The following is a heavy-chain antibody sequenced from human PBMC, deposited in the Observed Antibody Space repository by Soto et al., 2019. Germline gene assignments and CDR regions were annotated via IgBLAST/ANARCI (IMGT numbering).Heavy chain of an antibody. D-gene: IGHD3-22*01. J-gene: IGHJ4*02. CDR2: ISYDGSNK. CDR3: AKDQYYYDSSGYLD. CDR1: GFNFSSYG. Sequence: PGGSLRLSCAVSGFNFSSYGMHWVRQAPGKGLEWVAVISYDGSNKYYADSVKGRFTISRDNSKNTLYLQMNSLRAEDTAVYYCAKDQYYYDSSGYLDWGQGTLVTVSS. V-gene: IGHV3-30*18.